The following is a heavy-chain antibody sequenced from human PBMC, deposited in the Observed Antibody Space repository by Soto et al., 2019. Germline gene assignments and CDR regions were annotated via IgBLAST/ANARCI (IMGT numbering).Heavy chain of an antibody. CDR2: IYYSGST. D-gene: IGHD6-6*01. CDR1: GGSISSSSYY. J-gene: IGHJ4*02. V-gene: IGHV4-39*01. Sequence: LSLTCTVSGGSISSSSYYWGWIRQPPGKGLEWIGSIYYSGSTYYNPSLKSRVTISVDTSKNQFSLKLSSVTAADTAVYYCARQDIAARSLNYWGQGTLVTVSS. CDR3: ARQDIAARSLNY.